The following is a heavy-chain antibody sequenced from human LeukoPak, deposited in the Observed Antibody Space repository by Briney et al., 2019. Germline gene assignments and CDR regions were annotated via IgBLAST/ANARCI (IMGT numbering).Heavy chain of an antibody. Sequence: GGSLRLSCAASGFTFSKNAIHWVRQAPGKGLEWVAVTSYDGSNKKYADSVKGRFTISRDNARNSLYLQMNSLRAEDTAVYYCARVRTTVTYYFDYWGQGTLVTVSS. CDR3: ARVRTTVTYYFDY. J-gene: IGHJ4*02. D-gene: IGHD4-17*01. V-gene: IGHV3-30*04. CDR2: TSYDGSNK. CDR1: GFTFSKNA.